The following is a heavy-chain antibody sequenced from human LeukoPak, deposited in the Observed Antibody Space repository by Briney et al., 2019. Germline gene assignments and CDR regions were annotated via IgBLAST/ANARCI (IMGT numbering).Heavy chain of an antibody. CDR3: ARSHTVGAFDI. V-gene: IGHV1-2*02. CDR1: GYTFTGYY. Sequence: ASVTVSFKASGYTFTGYYMHWVRQAPGQGLEGMGWINPNSGGTNYAQKFQGRGTITRDTSISTAYMELSRLRSDDTAVYYCARSHTVGAFDIWGQGTMVTVSS. CDR2: INPNSGGT. J-gene: IGHJ3*02.